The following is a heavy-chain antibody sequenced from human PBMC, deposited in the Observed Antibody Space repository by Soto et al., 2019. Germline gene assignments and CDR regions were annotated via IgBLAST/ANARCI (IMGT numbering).Heavy chain of an antibody. D-gene: IGHD3-10*01. Sequence: QITLKESGPTLVKPTQTLTLTCTFSGFSLSTSGVGVGWIRQPPGKALEWLALIYWDDDKRYSPSLKSRLTITQDTSKHQVVLTMTHMDPVDTATYYCAHSPPWPWFGEVHFDYWGQGTLVTVSS. J-gene: IGHJ4*02. CDR3: AHSPPWPWFGEVHFDY. CDR1: GFSLSTSGVG. V-gene: IGHV2-5*02. CDR2: IYWDDDK.